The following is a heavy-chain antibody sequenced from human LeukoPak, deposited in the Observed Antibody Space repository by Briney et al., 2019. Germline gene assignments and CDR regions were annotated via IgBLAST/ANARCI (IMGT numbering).Heavy chain of an antibody. D-gene: IGHD2-2*01. Sequence: ASVKVSCKVSGYTLTELSMHWVRQAPGKGLEWMGGFDPEDGETIYAQKFQGRVTMTEDTSTDTAYMELSSLRSEDTAVYYCATSPIVPKKHWFDPWGQGTLVTVSS. CDR1: GYTLTELS. CDR3: ATSPIVPKKHWFDP. V-gene: IGHV1-24*01. J-gene: IGHJ5*02. CDR2: FDPEDGET.